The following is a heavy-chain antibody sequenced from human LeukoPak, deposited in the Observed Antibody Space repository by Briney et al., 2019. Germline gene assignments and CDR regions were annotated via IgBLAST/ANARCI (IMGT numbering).Heavy chain of an antibody. V-gene: IGHV1-18*01. Sequence: ASVKVSCKASGYTFADYGISWLRQAPGRGFEWMGWINPYNQNTNYVEQFQGRVTMTTDTATTTAYMELRNLNFDDTAVYYCATGSGSGSYLRAWGQGTLVTVSS. D-gene: IGHD3-10*01. J-gene: IGHJ5*02. CDR2: INPYNQNT. CDR1: GYTFADYG. CDR3: ATGSGSGSYLRA.